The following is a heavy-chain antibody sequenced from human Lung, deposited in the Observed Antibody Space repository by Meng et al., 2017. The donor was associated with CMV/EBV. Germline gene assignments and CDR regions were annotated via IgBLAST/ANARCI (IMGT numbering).Heavy chain of an antibody. J-gene: IGHJ4*02. D-gene: IGHD1-26*01. CDR1: GASITSDDDF. CDR2: IHYSGSS. V-gene: IGHV4-30-4*08. CDR3: ARVDRAVDY. Sequence: SETLSLXCTVSGASITSDDDFWIWIRQPPGKGLEWIGYIHYSGSSHYNASLKSRLTMSVDTPKNQFSLKLNSVTAADTAVYYCARVDRAVDYWGQGTLVTVSS.